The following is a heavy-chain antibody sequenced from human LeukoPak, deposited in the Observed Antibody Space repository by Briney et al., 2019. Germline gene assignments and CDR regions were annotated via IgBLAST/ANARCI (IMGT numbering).Heavy chain of an antibody. J-gene: IGHJ4*02. Sequence: SETLSLTCTVSGGSISSYYWSWIRQPPGKGREWNGYIYYSGSTNYNPSLKSRVTISVDTSKNQFSLKLSSVTAADTAVYYCARIDSYGSQTFDYWGQRTLVTVSS. D-gene: IGHD5-18*01. V-gene: IGHV4-59*01. CDR3: ARIDSYGSQTFDY. CDR2: IYYSGST. CDR1: GGSISSYY.